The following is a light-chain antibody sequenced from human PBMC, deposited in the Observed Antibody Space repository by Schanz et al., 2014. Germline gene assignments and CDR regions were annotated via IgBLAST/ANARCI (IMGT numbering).Light chain of an antibody. Sequence: QSALTQPASVSGSPGQSITISCTGTNSDVGGYNHVSWYQQYPGKAPKLMIYDVNNRPSGVSNRFSGSKSGNTASLTISGLQAEDEADYYCSSYTITTTWVFGGGTKVTVL. CDR2: DVN. J-gene: IGLJ3*02. CDR3: SSYTITTTWV. CDR1: NSDVGGYNH. V-gene: IGLV2-14*01.